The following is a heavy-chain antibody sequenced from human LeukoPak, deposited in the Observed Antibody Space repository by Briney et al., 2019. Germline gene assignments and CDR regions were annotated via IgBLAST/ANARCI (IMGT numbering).Heavy chain of an antibody. D-gene: IGHD2-15*01. CDR2: ISSSSSYI. J-gene: IGHJ6*02. CDR1: GFTFSSYS. V-gene: IGHV3-21*01. CDR3: AKDTAPIYCSGGSCYYYYYGMDG. Sequence: PGGSLRLSCAASGFTFSSYSMNWVRQAPGKGLEWVSSISSSSSYIYYADSVKGRFTISRDNFKNTLYLQMNSVRAEDRAVYYCAKDTAPIYCSGGSCYYYYYGMDGWGQGAAVTVSS.